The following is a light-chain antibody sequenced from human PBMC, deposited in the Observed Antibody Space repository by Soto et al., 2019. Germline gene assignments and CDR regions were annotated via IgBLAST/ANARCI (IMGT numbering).Light chain of an antibody. V-gene: IGKV4-1*01. J-gene: IGKJ1*01. CDR2: WAS. CDR1: QSVLYSSNNKNY. Sequence: DIVMTQSPDSLAVSLGERATINCKSSQSVLYSSNNKNYLAWYQQKPGQPPKLLIYWASTRESGVPDRFSGGGSGTDYTSTISSLQAEDVAVYYFQQDYSSAWTFGQGTKVE. CDR3: QQDYSSAWT.